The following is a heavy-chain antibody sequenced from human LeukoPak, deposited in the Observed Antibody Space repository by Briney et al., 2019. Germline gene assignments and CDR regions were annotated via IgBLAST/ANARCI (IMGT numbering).Heavy chain of an antibody. CDR2: INHSGYT. CDR1: GESFSGYF. Sequence: SETLSLTYAVYGESFSGYFWGWIRQPPGTGLEWIGEINHSGYTNYKPSLKSRATISRDTSKNQFSLTLNLVSAADTAVYYCARGAICGSSCRAFDVWGQGTMVTVSS. CDR3: ARGAICGSSCRAFDV. J-gene: IGHJ3*01. D-gene: IGHD6-13*01. V-gene: IGHV4-34*01.